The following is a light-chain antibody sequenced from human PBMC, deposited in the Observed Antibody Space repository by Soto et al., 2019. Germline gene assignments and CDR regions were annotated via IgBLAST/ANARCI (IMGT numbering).Light chain of an antibody. CDR1: ESIARH. CDR2: AAS. J-gene: IGKJ5*01. CDR3: QQTYSTLSIT. V-gene: IGKV1-39*01. Sequence: DIQMTQALSSLSASVGDRVTITCRASESIARHLNWYQQKPGKAPKLLIYAASSLQNGVPSRFRVGGSGTDFTHTINNLQPEDFATYSCQQTYSTLSITFGRGTRLEIK.